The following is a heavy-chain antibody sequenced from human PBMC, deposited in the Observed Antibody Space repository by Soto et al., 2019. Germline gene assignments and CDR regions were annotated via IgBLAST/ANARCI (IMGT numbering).Heavy chain of an antibody. D-gene: IGHD6-19*01. CDR3: ARSVEGHFDY. CDR2: ITSDTNTI. J-gene: IGHJ4*02. Sequence: EVQLVESGGGLVQPGGSLRLSCAASGFRFNIYSMNWIRQAPGKGLEWFAYITSDTNTIKYADSVRGRFTISRDNAKNSVDLQMNSLRDADTAVYYCARSVEGHFDYWGQGTVVTVSS. V-gene: IGHV3-48*02. CDR1: GFRFNIYS.